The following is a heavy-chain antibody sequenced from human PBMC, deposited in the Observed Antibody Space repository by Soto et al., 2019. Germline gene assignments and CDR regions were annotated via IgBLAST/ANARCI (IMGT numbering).Heavy chain of an antibody. CDR1: GGTFSSYA. CDR3: ARDSVKLDFWSPRNYYYGMDV. Sequence: QVQLVQSGAEVKKPGSSVKVSCKASGGTFSSYAISWVRQAPGQGLEWMGGIIPIFGTANYAQKFQGRVTITADESTSTAYMELSRLRSEDTAVYYCARDSVKLDFWSPRNYYYGMDVWGQGTTVTVSS. D-gene: IGHD3-3*01. CDR2: IIPIFGTA. J-gene: IGHJ6*02. V-gene: IGHV1-69*01.